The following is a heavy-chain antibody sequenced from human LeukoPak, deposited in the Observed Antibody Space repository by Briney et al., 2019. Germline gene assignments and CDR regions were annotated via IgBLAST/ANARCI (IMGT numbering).Heavy chain of an antibody. D-gene: IGHD5-12*01. CDR3: ARDRRFSGYDYWLDL. CDR2: IYHTGST. V-gene: IGHV4-30-2*01. Sequence: SQTLSLTCTVSGGSISGGGFSWSWIRQPPGKGLEWIGYIYHTGSTSYNPSLKSRLTMSLDRSTSQFSMKLSSVTAADTAVYYCARDRRFSGYDYWLDLWGQGTLVAVSS. J-gene: IGHJ5*02. CDR1: GGSISGGGFS.